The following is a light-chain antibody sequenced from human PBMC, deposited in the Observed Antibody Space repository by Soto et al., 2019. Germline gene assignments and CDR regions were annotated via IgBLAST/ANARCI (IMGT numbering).Light chain of an antibody. Sequence: DIQMTQSPSTLSASVGDRVTITCRASQSISSWLAWYQQKPGKAPKLLIYDASSLESGVPDRFSGSGSGTDFTLTISRLEPEDFAVYYCQHYNNWPPTFGPGTKVDI. J-gene: IGKJ3*01. CDR1: QSISSW. V-gene: IGKV1-5*01. CDR3: QHYNNWPPT. CDR2: DAS.